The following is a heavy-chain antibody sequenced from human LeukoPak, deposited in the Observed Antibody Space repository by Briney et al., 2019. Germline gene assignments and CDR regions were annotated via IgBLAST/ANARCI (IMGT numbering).Heavy chain of an antibody. V-gene: IGHV4-4*09. CDR2: IYTSGST. D-gene: IGHD2-21*02. J-gene: IGHJ4*02. CDR1: GGSISIYS. CDR3: ARQAYCGADCYSLDF. Sequence: SETLSLTCTVSGGSISIYSWSRIRQPPGKGLEWIGYIYTSGSTNYNPSLQSRVTISVDTSRSQFSLKLTSVTAADTAVYYCARQAYCGADCYSLDFWGQGTLVTVSS.